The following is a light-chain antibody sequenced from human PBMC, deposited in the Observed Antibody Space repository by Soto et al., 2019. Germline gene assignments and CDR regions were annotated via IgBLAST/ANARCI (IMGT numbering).Light chain of an antibody. CDR3: QQYGSSPLT. CDR2: GAS. Sequence: EIVLTQSPGTLSLSPGERATLSCRASQSVSSSYLAWYQQKPGQAPRLLIYGASSRATDIPDRFSGSGSGTDFTLTISRLEPEDLAVYYCQQYGSSPLTFGGGTKVDI. V-gene: IGKV3-20*01. CDR1: QSVSSSY. J-gene: IGKJ4*01.